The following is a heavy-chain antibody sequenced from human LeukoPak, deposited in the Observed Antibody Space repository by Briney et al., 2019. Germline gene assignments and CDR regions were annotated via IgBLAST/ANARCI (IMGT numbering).Heavy chain of an antibody. J-gene: IGHJ4*02. CDR2: IYYRGST. D-gene: IGHD6-13*01. Sequence: PSETLSLTCTVSIGSISSYYWSWIRQPPGKGLEWIGYIYYRGSTNYNPSLKSRATISVDTSKNQFSLKLSSVTATDTAVYYCARHLAVAGTGFDYWGQGILVTVSS. CDR1: IGSISSYY. CDR3: ARHLAVAGTGFDY. V-gene: IGHV4-59*08.